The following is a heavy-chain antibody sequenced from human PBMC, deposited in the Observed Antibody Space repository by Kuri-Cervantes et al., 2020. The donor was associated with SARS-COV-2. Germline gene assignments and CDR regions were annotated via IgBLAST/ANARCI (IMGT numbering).Heavy chain of an antibody. Sequence: ASVKVSCKASGYSFSTYAISWMRQAPGQGLEWMGWISADNGGTNYAQKLQGRVTLTTDTSTNTAYMELRSLRSDDTAVYYCARPTIFGVNWGWFDPWGQGTLVTVSS. D-gene: IGHD3-3*01. V-gene: IGHV1-18*04. CDR1: GYSFSTYA. J-gene: IGHJ5*02. CDR2: ISADNGGT. CDR3: ARPTIFGVNWGWFDP.